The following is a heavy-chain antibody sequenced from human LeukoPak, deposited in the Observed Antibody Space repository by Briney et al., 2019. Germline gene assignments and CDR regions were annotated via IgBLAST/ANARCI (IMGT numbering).Heavy chain of an antibody. Sequence: GGSLRLSCAASGFTFSVYSMNWFRQAPGRGLKWVSYISSTSTTIYYKDSVKGRFTISRDNAKNSLYLHMTSLRVEDTAVYYCVRNDGDDAFDIWGQGTMITVSS. V-gene: IGHV3-48*01. D-gene: IGHD4-17*01. CDR3: VRNDGDDAFDI. CDR2: ISSTSTTI. CDR1: GFTFSVYS. J-gene: IGHJ3*02.